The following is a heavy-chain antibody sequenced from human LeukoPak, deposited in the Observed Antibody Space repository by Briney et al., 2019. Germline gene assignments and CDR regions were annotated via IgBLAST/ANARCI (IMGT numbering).Heavy chain of an antibody. Sequence: PSETLSLTCSVSGVSISDGRYYWTWIRQHPGKGLEWIGYKYYSGSANYNPSLKSRLTISVDTSKNQFSLQLSSVTAADTAMYYCATPYCSSISCLDAFNIWGQGTMVTVSS. J-gene: IGHJ3*02. D-gene: IGHD2-2*01. CDR2: KYYSGSA. CDR3: ATPYCSSISCLDAFNI. CDR1: GVSISDGRYY. V-gene: IGHV4-31*03.